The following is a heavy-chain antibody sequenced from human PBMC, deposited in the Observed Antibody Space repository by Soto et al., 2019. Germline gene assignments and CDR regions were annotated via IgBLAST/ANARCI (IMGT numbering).Heavy chain of an antibody. D-gene: IGHD3-16*01. CDR1: GFTFSSYW. CDR3: AKDMISVPES. V-gene: IGHV3-74*01. Sequence: EVQLVESGGGLVQPGGSLRLSCAASGFTFSSYWMYWVRQAPGKGLVWVSRIKTDGSITSYADSVKGRFTVSRDNARDMLYLQMNSLRAEDTAVYYCAKDMISVPESWGQGTLVTVSS. J-gene: IGHJ5*02. CDR2: IKTDGSIT.